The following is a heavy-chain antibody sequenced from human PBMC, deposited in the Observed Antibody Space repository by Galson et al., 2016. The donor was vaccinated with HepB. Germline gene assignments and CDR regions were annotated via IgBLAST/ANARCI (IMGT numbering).Heavy chain of an antibody. CDR1: SGSMISGYY. V-gene: IGHV4-59*01. D-gene: IGHD3-10*01. J-gene: IGHJ4*02. Sequence: SETLSLTCTVSSGSMISGYYRSWIRQPPGKRLEWIGFISYTGNTNYNPSLESRGTISVDTSKNQLSPRLISVTAADTAVYFCVRDGWGSSHFEYWGQGTLVTVSS. CDR3: VRDGWGSSHFEY. CDR2: ISYTGNT.